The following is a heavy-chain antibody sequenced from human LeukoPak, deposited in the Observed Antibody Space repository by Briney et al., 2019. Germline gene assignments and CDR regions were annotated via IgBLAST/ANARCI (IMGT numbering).Heavy chain of an antibody. Sequence: GGSLRLSCAASGFTFSSYWMHWVRQGPGKGLVWVSRINGDGSSTTYADSVKGRFTISRDNAKNTVYLQMNSLRAEDTAVYYCVRPQHGDLCAFDIWGQGTMVTVSS. CDR2: INGDGSST. CDR1: GFTFSSYW. J-gene: IGHJ3*02. D-gene: IGHD4-17*01. V-gene: IGHV3-74*01. CDR3: VRPQHGDLCAFDI.